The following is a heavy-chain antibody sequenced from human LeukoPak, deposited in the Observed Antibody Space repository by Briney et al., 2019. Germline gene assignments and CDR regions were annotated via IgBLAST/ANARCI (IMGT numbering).Heavy chain of an antibody. CDR1: GYTFTSYG. CDR2: ISAYNGNT. Sequence: ASVKVSCKASGYTFTSYGISWVRQAPGQGLEWMGWISAYNGNTNYAQKLQGRVTMTTDTSTSTAYMELRSLRSDDTSVYYCARANTAHDAFDIWGQGTMVTVSS. J-gene: IGHJ3*02. CDR3: ARANTAHDAFDI. V-gene: IGHV1-18*01. D-gene: IGHD5-18*01.